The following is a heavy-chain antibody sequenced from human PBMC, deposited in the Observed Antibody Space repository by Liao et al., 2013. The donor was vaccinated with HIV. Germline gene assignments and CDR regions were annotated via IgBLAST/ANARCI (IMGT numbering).Heavy chain of an antibody. CDR2: MYETGSA. J-gene: IGHJ4*02. CDR3: ARGRLTSFDS. D-gene: IGHD1-26*01. CDR1: GGSFRGYY. Sequence: QVQLQESGPGLVKPSETLSLTCGVYGGSFRGYYWSWIRQSPGKGLEWIGSMYETGSAYYSPSLKSRVTISIDSSKNYFSLKMTSVTAADTAVYYCARGRLTSFDSWGQGMLVTVSS. V-gene: IGHV4-34*10.